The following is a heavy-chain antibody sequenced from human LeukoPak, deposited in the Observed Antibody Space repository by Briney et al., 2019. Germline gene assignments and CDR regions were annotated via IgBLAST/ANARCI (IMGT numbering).Heavy chain of an antibody. V-gene: IGHV3-73*01. CDR3: TLIRKVVDALDAFDI. CDR1: GFTFSGSA. J-gene: IGHJ3*02. D-gene: IGHD2-15*01. Sequence: PRGSLRLSCAASGFTFSGSAMHWVRQASGKWLEWVGRIRSKANSYATAYAASVKGRFTISRDDSKNTAYLQMNSLKTEDTAVYYCTLIRKVVDALDAFDIWGQGTMVTVSS. CDR2: IRSKANSYAT.